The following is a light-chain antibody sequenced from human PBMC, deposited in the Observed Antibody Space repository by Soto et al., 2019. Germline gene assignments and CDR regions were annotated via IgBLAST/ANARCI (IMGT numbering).Light chain of an antibody. J-gene: IGLJ2*01. Sequence: QSVLTQPPSVSAAPGQKVTISCSGGVSDIGNNYVSWYQQLPGSAPKLLIYDNSKRPSGIPDRFFGSKSGTSATLGIPRLXTGDEADYYCATWDTSLGAALFGGGTKVTLL. CDR2: DNS. CDR1: VSDIGNNY. V-gene: IGLV1-51*01. CDR3: ATWDTSLGAAL.